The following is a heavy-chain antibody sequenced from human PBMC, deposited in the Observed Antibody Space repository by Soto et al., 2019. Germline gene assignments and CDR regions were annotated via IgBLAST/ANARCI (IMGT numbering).Heavy chain of an antibody. J-gene: IGHJ4*02. V-gene: IGHV3-48*02. D-gene: IGHD1-26*01. CDR2: ISSLSSPR. CDR3: VREDILGARSFDY. Sequence: VGSLRLSGAASGFTFGGYSMNWVRQAPGKGLEWISYISSLSSPRYYAESVEGRFIISRDNAKNSLYLQMNSLRDEDTAVYFCVREDILGARSFDYWGQGTRVTVSS. CDR1: GFTFGGYS.